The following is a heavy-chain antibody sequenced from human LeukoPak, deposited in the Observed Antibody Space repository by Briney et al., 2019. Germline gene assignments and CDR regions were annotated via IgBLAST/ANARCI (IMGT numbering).Heavy chain of an antibody. J-gene: IGHJ4*02. V-gene: IGHV3-30*04. CDR1: GFTFSSYA. D-gene: IGHD6-13*01. CDR3: ARALSRIAAAGTSGADY. Sequence: GRSLRLSCAAFGFTFSSYAMHWVRQAPGKGLEWVAVISYDGSNKYYADSVKGRFTISRDNSKNTLYLQMNSLRAEDTAVYYCARALSRIAAAGTSGADYWGQGTLVTVSS. CDR2: ISYDGSNK.